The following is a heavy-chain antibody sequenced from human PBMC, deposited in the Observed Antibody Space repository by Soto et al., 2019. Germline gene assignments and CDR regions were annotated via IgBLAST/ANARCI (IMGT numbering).Heavy chain of an antibody. J-gene: IGHJ6*02. CDR2: ISTYSGNT. CDR1: GYIFVNYG. Sequence: QVQLVQSGDEVRKPGSSVKVSCKASGYIFVNYGIAWVRQAPGQGLEWMGWISTYSGNTHYASKVQGRLTMTTDTATITADMDLWSLTSAATAVYYCAMVDNYVTPTAQDVWCQGTTVTVSS. D-gene: IGHD3-16*01. CDR3: AMVDNYVTPTAQDV. V-gene: IGHV1-18*01.